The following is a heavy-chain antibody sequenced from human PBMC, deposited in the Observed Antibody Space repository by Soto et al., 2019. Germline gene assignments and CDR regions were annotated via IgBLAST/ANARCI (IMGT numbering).Heavy chain of an antibody. CDR3: ARSGPGGYMDY. CDR2: TYYRSKWYN. D-gene: IGHD3-22*01. Sequence: SQTLSLTCAISGDSVSSNSAAWNWIRQSPSRGLEWLGRTYYRSKWYNHYAVSVKSRITVXXDXXXNXFXXXLXSVTPEDXAVYYCARSGPGGYMDYWGQGTLVTAPQ. J-gene: IGHJ4*02. CDR1: GDSVSSNSAA. V-gene: IGHV6-1*01.